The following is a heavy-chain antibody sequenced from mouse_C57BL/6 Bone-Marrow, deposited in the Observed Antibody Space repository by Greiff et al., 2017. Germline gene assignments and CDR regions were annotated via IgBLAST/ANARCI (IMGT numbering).Heavy chain of an antibody. Sequence: VQLQQSGPELVKPGASVKIPCKASGYTFTDYNMDWVKQSHGKSLEWIGDINPNNGGTIYNQKFKGKATLTVAKSSSTAYMELRSLTSEDTAVYYCARSRLRLGFAYWGQGTLVTVSA. D-gene: IGHD3-2*02. CDR2: INPNNGGT. V-gene: IGHV1-18*01. CDR1: GYTFTDYN. J-gene: IGHJ3*01. CDR3: ARSRLRLGFAY.